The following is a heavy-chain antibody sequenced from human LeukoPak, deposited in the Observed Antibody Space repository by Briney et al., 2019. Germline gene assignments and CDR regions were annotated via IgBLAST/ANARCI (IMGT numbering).Heavy chain of an antibody. Sequence: GGSLRLSCAASGFTFSSYWMTCVRQAPGKGLEWVANIKQDGSEKYYVDSVRGRFTISRDNAKNSLYLQMNSLRAEDTAVYYCAREAHYYASGSYDYWGQGTLVTVSS. CDR1: GFTFSSYW. V-gene: IGHV3-7*01. J-gene: IGHJ4*02. CDR3: AREAHYYASGSYDY. CDR2: IKQDGSEK. D-gene: IGHD3-10*01.